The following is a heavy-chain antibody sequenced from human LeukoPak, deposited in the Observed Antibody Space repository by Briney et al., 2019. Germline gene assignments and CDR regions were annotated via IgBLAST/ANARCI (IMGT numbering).Heavy chain of an antibody. Sequence: GGSLRLSCAASGFTVSSNYRSWVRQAPGKGLEWVSVIYSGGSTYYADSVKGRFTISRDNSKNTLYLQMNSLRAEDTAVYYCARSYDSSGYPEYFDYWGQGTLVTVSS. D-gene: IGHD3-22*01. J-gene: IGHJ4*02. CDR3: ARSYDSSGYPEYFDY. V-gene: IGHV3-66*01. CDR1: GFTVSSNY. CDR2: IYSGGST.